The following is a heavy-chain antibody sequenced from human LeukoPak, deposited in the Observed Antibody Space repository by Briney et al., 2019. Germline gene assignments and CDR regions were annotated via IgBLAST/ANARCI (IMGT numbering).Heavy chain of an antibody. Sequence: GASVKVSCKASGGTFSSYAISWVRQAPGQGLEWMGGIIPIFGTANYAQKFQGRVTITADESTSTAYMELSSLRSEDTAVYYCASTSTSYSQGYYYYYIAVWGKGTTVTVSS. CDR3: ASTSTSYSQGYYYYYIAV. CDR2: IIPIFGTA. J-gene: IGHJ6*03. V-gene: IGHV1-69*13. D-gene: IGHD2-2*01. CDR1: GGTFSSYA.